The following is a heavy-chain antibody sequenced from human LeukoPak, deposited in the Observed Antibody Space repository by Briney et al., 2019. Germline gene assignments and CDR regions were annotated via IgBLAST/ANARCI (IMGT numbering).Heavy chain of an antibody. CDR3: ARDLGIRGANYMDV. D-gene: IGHD3-10*01. Sequence: ASVKVSCKASGYTFTGYYLHWVRQAPGQGLEWMGWIKPNSGDTNYTQKFQGRVTMTRDTSISTVYMELSRLRSDDTAVYFCARDLGIRGANYMDVWGKGTTVTISS. V-gene: IGHV1-2*02. J-gene: IGHJ6*03. CDR1: GYTFTGYY. CDR2: IKPNSGDT.